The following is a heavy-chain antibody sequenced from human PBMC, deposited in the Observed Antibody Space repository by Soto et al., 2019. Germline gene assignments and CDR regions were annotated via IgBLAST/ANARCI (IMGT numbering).Heavy chain of an antibody. D-gene: IGHD1-1*01. J-gene: IGHJ3*02. V-gene: IGHV4-39*01. CDR3: ARATVTTLGPDAFDI. CDR1: GGSIISSSYY. Sequence: SETLSLTCTVSGGSIISSSYYWGLIRQPPGKGLEWIGSIYYSGSTYYNPSLKSRVTISVDTSKNQFSLKLSSVTAADTAVYYCARATVTTLGPDAFDIWGQGTMVTVSS. CDR2: IYYSGST.